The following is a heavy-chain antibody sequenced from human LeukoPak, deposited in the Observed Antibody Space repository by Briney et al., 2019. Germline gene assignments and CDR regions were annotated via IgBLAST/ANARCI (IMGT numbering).Heavy chain of an antibody. V-gene: IGHV1-69*13. CDR3: VVTANPLGLDWYFDL. CDR1: GYTFTSYD. D-gene: IGHD2-21*02. CDR2: IIPIFGTA. J-gene: IGHJ2*01. Sequence: ASVKVSCKASGYTFTSYDINWVRQATGQGLEWMGGIIPIFGTANYAQKFQGRVTITADESTSTAYMELSSLRSEDTAVYYCVVTANPLGLDWYFDLWGRGTLVTVSS.